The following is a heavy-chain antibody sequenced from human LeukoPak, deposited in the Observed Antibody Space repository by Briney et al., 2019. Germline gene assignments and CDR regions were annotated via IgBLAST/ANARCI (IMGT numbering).Heavy chain of an antibody. D-gene: IGHD6-13*01. CDR1: GFTFSSYA. Sequence: PGRSLRLSCAASGFTFSSYAMHWVRQAPGKGLEWVAVISYDGSNKYYADSVKGRFTISRDNSKNTLYLQMNSLRAEDTAVYYCARDRGRVRAAAAQRYFDLWGRGTLVTVSS. CDR2: ISYDGSNK. J-gene: IGHJ2*01. CDR3: ARDRGRVRAAAAQRYFDL. V-gene: IGHV3-30*04.